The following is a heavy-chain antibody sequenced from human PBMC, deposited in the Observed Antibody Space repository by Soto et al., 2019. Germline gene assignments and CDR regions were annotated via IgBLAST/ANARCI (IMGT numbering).Heavy chain of an antibody. D-gene: IGHD3-9*01. V-gene: IGHV1-69*13. CDR2: IIPIFGTA. CDR1: GGTFSSYA. CDR3: ARDLGPYDILTGSLGY. Sequence: SVKVSCKAPGGTFSSYAISWVRQAPGQGLEWMGGIIPIFGTANYAQKFQGRVTITADESTSTAYMELSSLRSEDTAVYYCARDLGPYDILTGSLGYWGQGTLVTVSS. J-gene: IGHJ4*02.